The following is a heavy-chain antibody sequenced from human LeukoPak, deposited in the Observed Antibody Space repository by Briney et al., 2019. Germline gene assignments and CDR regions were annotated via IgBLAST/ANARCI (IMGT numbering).Heavy chain of an antibody. Sequence: GGSLRLSCAASGFTFRSYTMNWVRQAPGKGLEWVSAISGGSDSTYFADFVKGRFTISRDNSKNTLYLQMNRLRAEDTAVYYCAKVEINWSMDIDDYWGQGTRVTVSS. CDR1: GFTFRSYT. D-gene: IGHD5-12*01. J-gene: IGHJ4*02. CDR3: AKVEINWSMDIDDY. CDR2: ISGGSDST. V-gene: IGHV3-23*01.